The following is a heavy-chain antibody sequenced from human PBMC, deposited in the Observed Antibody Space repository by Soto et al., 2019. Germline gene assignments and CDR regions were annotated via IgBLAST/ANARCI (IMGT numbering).Heavy chain of an antibody. CDR3: ARADYCSGGTCYPGAKDY. Sequence: QVQLVQSGAEVKKPGASVKVSCKASGYSFTGYGINWLRQAPGQGLEWVGWISAHNGNTKFAQKLQGRVTMTTDTSTSTAYMEMGSLRSDDTAVYYCARADYCSGGTCYPGAKDYWGQGTLVTVSS. CDR2: ISAHNGNT. J-gene: IGHJ4*02. D-gene: IGHD2-15*01. CDR1: GYSFTGYG. V-gene: IGHV1-18*01.